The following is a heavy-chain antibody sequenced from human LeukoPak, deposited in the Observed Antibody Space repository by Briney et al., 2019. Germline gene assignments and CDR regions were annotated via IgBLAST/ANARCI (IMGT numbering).Heavy chain of an antibody. CDR2: IYYSGST. V-gene: IGHV4-39*01. J-gene: IGHJ4*02. CDR1: GGSISSSSYY. CDR3: ASGITAAKALDY. Sequence: PSETLSLTCTVSGGSISSSSYYWGWIRQPPGKGLEWIGSIYYSGSTYYNPSLKSRVTISVGTSKNQFSLKLSSVTAADTAVYYCASGITAAKALDYWGQGTLVTVSS. D-gene: IGHD2-2*01.